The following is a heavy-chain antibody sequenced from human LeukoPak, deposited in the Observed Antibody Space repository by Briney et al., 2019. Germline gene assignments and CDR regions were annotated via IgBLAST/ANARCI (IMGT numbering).Heavy chain of an antibody. CDR3: AKSGSSSWFLGY. D-gene: IGHD6-13*01. Sequence: GGSLRLSCAASGLTFSRHWISWVRQAPGKGLEWVAMVKEDESEKYVDSVKGRFTISRDTAKNSLYLQMNSLRAEDTAVYYCAKSGSSSWFLGYWGQGALVTVSS. J-gene: IGHJ4*02. CDR2: VKEDESEK. V-gene: IGHV3-7*03. CDR1: GLTFSRHW.